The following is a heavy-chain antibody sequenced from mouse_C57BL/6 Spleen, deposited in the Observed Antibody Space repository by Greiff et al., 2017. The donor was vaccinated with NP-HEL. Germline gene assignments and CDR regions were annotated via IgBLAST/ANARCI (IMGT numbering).Heavy chain of an antibody. Sequence: EVQLQESGAELVRPGASVKLSCTASGFNIKDDYMHWVKQRPEQGLEWIGWIDPENGDTEYASKFQGKATITADTSSNTAYLQLSSLTSEDTAVYYCTRDYYGSSGMDYWGQGTSVTVSS. D-gene: IGHD1-1*01. J-gene: IGHJ4*01. CDR2: IDPENGDT. V-gene: IGHV14-4*01. CDR3: TRDYYGSSGMDY. CDR1: GFNIKDDY.